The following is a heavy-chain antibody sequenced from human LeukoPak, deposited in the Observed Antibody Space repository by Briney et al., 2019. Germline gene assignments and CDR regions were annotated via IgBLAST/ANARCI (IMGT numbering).Heavy chain of an antibody. CDR1: GFTFSSYR. D-gene: IGHD3-3*01. Sequence: GGSLRLSCAASGFTFSSYRMSWVRQAPGKGLEWVANIKQDGSEKYYVDSVKGRFTISRDNAKNSLYLQMNSLRAEDTAVYYCARDQGDYDFWSGYQRGYFDYWGQGTLVTVSS. V-gene: IGHV3-7*01. CDR3: ARDQGDYDFWSGYQRGYFDY. CDR2: IKQDGSEK. J-gene: IGHJ4*02.